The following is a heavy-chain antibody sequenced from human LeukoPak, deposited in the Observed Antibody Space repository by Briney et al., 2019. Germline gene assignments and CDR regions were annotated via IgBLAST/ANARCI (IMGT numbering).Heavy chain of an antibody. V-gene: IGHV3-23*01. CDR1: GFTFSSYA. CDR3: AKDPTVDDAFDI. D-gene: IGHD4-23*01. Sequence: GGSLRLSCAAYGFTFSSYAMSWVRQAPGKGLEWVSAISGSGGSTYYADSVKGRFTISRDNSKNTLYLQMNSLRAEDTAVYYCAKDPTVDDAFDIWGQGTMVTVSS. CDR2: ISGSGGST. J-gene: IGHJ3*02.